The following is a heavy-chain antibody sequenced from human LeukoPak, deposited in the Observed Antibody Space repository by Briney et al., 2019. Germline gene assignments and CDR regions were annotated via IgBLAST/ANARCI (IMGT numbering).Heavy chain of an antibody. CDR1: GYSFTSYW. Sequence: GESLKISCKGSGYSFTSYWIGWVRQMRGKGLEWMGIIYPGDSDTRYSPSFQGQVTISADKSISTAYLQWSSLKASDTAMYYCARRGIAAAGIGLNYFDYWGQGTLVTVSS. J-gene: IGHJ4*02. CDR3: ARRGIAAAGIGLNYFDY. D-gene: IGHD6-13*01. CDR2: IYPGDSDT. V-gene: IGHV5-51*01.